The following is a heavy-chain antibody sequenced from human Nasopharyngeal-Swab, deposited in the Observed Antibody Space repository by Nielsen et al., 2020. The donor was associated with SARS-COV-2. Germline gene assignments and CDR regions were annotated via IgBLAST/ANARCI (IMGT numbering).Heavy chain of an antibody. D-gene: IGHD6-13*01. J-gene: IGHJ4*02. CDR3: AKIRSWPDFDY. Sequence: SETLSLTCTVSCCSLSSSSYYLGWLRQPPGKGLEWIGSIYYSGSTYYNPSLKSRVTISVDTSKNQFSLKLSSVTAADTAVYYCAKIRSWPDFDYWGQGTLVTVSS. CDR2: IYYSGST. V-gene: IGHV4-39*01. CDR1: CCSLSSSSYY.